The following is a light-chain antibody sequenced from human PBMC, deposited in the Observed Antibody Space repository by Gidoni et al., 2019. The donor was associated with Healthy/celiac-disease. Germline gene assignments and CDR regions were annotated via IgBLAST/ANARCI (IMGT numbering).Light chain of an antibody. J-gene: IGLJ2*01. CDR3: QSADSSVV. CDR1: ALPKQY. V-gene: IGLV3-25*03. CDR2: KDS. Sequence: SYELTQPPAVSVSPGQTARITCSGDALPKQYAYWYQQKPGQAPVLVIYKDSERPSGIPERFSGSSSGTTVTLTICGVQAEDEADYYCQSADSSVVFGGGTKLTVL.